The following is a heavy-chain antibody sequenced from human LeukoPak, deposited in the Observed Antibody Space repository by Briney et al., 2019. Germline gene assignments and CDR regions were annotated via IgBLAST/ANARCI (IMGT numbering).Heavy chain of an antibody. D-gene: IGHD2-15*01. CDR3: ARCSGGSCYYYYYMDV. Sequence: GGSLRLSCAASGFTFNSYSMNWVRQAPGKGLEWVSSISGSNSYIYYADSMKGRFTISRDNAKNSLYLQMNSLRAEDTAVYYCARCSGGSCYYYYYMDVWGQGTLVTVSS. CDR2: ISGSNSYI. J-gene: IGHJ6*03. V-gene: IGHV3-21*04. CDR1: GFTFNSYS.